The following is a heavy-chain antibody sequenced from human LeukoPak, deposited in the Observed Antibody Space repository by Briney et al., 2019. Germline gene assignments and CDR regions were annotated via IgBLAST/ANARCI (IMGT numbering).Heavy chain of an antibody. D-gene: IGHD3-22*01. CDR3: AKAVSSAYRDFDF. CDR2: ISGGGGNT. CDR1: GFTFNSYA. J-gene: IGHJ4*02. V-gene: IGHV3-23*01. Sequence: GGSLRLSCAASGFTFNSYAMSWVRQAPGKGLERVSVISGGGGNTYYADSVKGRFTISGDNSKNTLYLQMNSLRAEDTAVYYCAKAVSSAYRDFDFWGQGTLVTVSS.